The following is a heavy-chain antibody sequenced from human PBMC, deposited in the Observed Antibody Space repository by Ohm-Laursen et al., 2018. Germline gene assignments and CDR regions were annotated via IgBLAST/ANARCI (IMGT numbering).Heavy chain of an antibody. CDR2: INPNSGGT. Sequence: SVKVSCKVSGYTFTGYYMHWVRQAPGQGLEWMGWINPNSGGTNYAQKFQGRVTMTRDTSISTAYMELSRLRSDDTAVYYCVRVLWRAVAANGPLGYWGQGTLVTVSS. J-gene: IGHJ4*02. V-gene: IGHV1-2*02. CDR1: GYTFTGYY. D-gene: IGHD6-19*01. CDR3: VRVLWRAVAANGPLGY.